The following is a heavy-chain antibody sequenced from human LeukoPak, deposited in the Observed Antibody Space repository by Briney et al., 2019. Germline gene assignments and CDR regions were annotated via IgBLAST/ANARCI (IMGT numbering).Heavy chain of an antibody. Sequence: GGSLRLSCAASGFTLGSYWMSWVRQAPGKGLEWVANINEDGSEKYYVDSVKGRFTISRDNAKNSLYLQTNSLRAEDTAVYYCARAKVTNDYWGQGTLVTVSS. V-gene: IGHV3-7*03. CDR2: INEDGSEK. CDR3: ARAKVTNDY. CDR1: GFTLGSYW. D-gene: IGHD4-17*01. J-gene: IGHJ4*02.